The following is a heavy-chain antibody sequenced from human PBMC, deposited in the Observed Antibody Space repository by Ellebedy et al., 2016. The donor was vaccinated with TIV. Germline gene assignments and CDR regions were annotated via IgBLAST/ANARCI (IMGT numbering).Heavy chain of an antibody. CDR2: IYTSGST. CDR1: ITPYY. J-gene: IGHJ5*01. V-gene: IGHV4-4*07. Sequence: ITPYYWSWIRQPAGKGLEWIGRIYTSGSTNYISSLKSRVTISVDTSKNQFSLKLSSVTAADTAVYYCARGRFDSWGQGTLVTVSS. CDR3: ARGRFDS.